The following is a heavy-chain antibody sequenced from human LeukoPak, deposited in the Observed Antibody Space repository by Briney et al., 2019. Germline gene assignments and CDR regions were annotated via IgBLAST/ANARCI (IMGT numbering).Heavy chain of an antibody. J-gene: IGHJ4*02. Sequence: PGGSVRLSCAASGFTFSSYWVSWVRQAPGKGLEWVANIKQDGSEKYYVDSVKGRFTISRDNAKNSLYLQMNSLRAEDTAVYYCAREGRKDYGDFFDYWGQGTLVTVSS. CDR1: GFTFSSYW. CDR3: AREGRKDYGDFFDY. CDR2: IKQDGSEK. D-gene: IGHD4-17*01. V-gene: IGHV3-7*01.